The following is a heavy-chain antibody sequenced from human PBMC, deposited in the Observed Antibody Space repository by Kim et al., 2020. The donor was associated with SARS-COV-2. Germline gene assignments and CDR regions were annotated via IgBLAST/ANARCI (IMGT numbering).Heavy chain of an antibody. V-gene: IGHV3-48*02. J-gene: IGHJ4*02. D-gene: IGHD3-10*01. CDR1: GFIFSAYS. CDR3: ARAAVVRGVYPLDY. CDR2: ISDSSQTI. Sequence: RGSLRLSCEASGFIFSAYSMNWVRQAPGKGLEWLSYISDSSQTIYYADSTKGRFTISRDNARNSVYLEIDSLRDEDTAVYFCARAAVVRGVYPLDYWGQGTPVTVAS.